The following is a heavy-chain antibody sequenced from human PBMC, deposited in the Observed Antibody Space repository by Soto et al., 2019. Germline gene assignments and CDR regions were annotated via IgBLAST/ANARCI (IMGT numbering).Heavy chain of an antibody. V-gene: IGHV3-48*03. J-gene: IGHJ4*02. Sequence: EVLLVESGGGSRQPGGSLRLSCVASGYTFNSHELNWVRQAPGKGLEWISSIRGSGTTNYAESVKGRFTISRDNAHKSLFLEMKDLRVEDTAVYYCARGGIHWGQGTLVTVSS. CDR1: GYTFNSHE. CDR3: ARGGIH. CDR2: IRGSGTT. D-gene: IGHD3-16*01.